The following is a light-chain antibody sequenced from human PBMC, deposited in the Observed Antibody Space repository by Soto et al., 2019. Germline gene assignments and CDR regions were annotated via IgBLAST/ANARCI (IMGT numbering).Light chain of an antibody. CDR2: DVS. J-gene: IGLJ1*01. CDR1: SSDVGGYNY. CDR3: SSYTSSSTLLYV. Sequence: QSALTQPASVSGSPGQSITISCTGTSSDVGGYNYVSWYQQHPGKAPKLMIYDVSNRPSGVSNRFSGSKSGNTASLTISGLQAEDGADYYCSSYTSSSTLLYVFGTGT. V-gene: IGLV2-14*01.